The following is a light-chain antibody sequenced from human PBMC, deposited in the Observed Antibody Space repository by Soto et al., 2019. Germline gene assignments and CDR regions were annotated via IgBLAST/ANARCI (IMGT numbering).Light chain of an antibody. V-gene: IGKV3-15*01. J-gene: IGKJ1*01. CDR1: QSVGKN. CDR3: QQYNNWPPWM. Sequence: EIAMTQSPAALFVTLGERVTLSCRASQSVGKNLAWYQQRPGQGPRLLIFAAADRATDIPVRFSGSGSGTDFTLTISSLQSEDSAIYYCQQYNNWPPWMFGRGTKVEI. CDR2: AAA.